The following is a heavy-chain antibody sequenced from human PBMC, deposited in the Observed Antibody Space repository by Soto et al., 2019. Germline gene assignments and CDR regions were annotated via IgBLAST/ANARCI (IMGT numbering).Heavy chain of an antibody. CDR2: ISGSGGST. CDR1: GFTFSSYA. Sequence: GESLKISCAASGFTFSSYAMSWVRQAPGKGLEWVSAISGSGGSTYYADSVKGRFTISRDNSKNTLYLQMNSLRAEDTAVYYCAKGFIRDCGGDCTVDTWGQGTLVTVSS. CDR3: AKGFIRDCGGDCTVDT. J-gene: IGHJ5*02. V-gene: IGHV3-23*01. D-gene: IGHD2-21*02.